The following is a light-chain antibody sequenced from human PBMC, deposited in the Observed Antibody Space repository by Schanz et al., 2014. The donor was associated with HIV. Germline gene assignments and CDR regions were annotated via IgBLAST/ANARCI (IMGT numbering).Light chain of an antibody. CDR2: TNN. CDR1: SSNIGSNT. Sequence: QSVLTQPPSVSGAPGQRVTISCTGSSSNIGSNTVNWYQQLPGTAPKLLIYTNNQRPSGVPDRFSGSKSGTSASLAISGLQDEDEADYFCQSFDSSLNGVLFGGGTKVTVL. CDR3: QSFDSSLNGVL. V-gene: IGLV1-40*01. J-gene: IGLJ3*02.